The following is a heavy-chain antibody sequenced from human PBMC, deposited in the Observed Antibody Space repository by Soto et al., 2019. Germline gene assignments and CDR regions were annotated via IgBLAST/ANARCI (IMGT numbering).Heavy chain of an antibody. V-gene: IGHV4-59*12. D-gene: IGHD4-4*01. Sequence: SETLSLTCTVSGGSISSYYWSWIRQPPGKGLEWIGYIYYSGSTNYNPSLKSRVTISVDTSKNQFSLKLSSVTAADTAVYYCARKFTVTTGFDYWGQGTLVTVSS. CDR1: GGSISSYY. CDR3: ARKFTVTTGFDY. CDR2: IYYSGST. J-gene: IGHJ4*02.